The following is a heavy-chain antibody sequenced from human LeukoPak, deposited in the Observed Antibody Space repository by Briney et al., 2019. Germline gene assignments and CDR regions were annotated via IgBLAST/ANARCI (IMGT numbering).Heavy chain of an antibody. CDR2: IYHSGST. CDR3: ARLSRYSSGWSGYYYYGMDV. Sequence: SETLSLTCAVSGGSISSGGYSWSWIRQPPGKGLEWSGYIYHSGSTYYNPSLKSRVTISVDRSKNQFSLKLSSVTAADTAVYYCARLSRYSSGWSGYYYYGMDVWGQGTTVTVSS. J-gene: IGHJ6*02. D-gene: IGHD6-19*01. CDR1: GGSISSGGYS. V-gene: IGHV4-30-2*01.